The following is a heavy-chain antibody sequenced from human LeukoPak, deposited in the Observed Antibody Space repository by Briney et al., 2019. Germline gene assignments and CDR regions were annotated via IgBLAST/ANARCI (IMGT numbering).Heavy chain of an antibody. CDR3: ARGLDNWDNWFDR. V-gene: IGHV3-21*01. J-gene: IGHJ5*02. CDR1: GFTISSYG. Sequence: GGSLRLSCAASGFTISSYGMNWVRKAPGKGLEWVSYISSSSTYIFYADSVKGRFTISRDNAKNSLYLQMNSLGGEDTAVYNCARGLDNWDNWFDRWGQGTLVTVSS. D-gene: IGHD1-20*01. CDR2: ISSSSTYI.